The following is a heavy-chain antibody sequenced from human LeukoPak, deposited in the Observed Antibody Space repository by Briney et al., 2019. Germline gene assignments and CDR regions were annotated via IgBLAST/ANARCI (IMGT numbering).Heavy chain of an antibody. CDR2: IYYTGTT. J-gene: IGHJ5*02. CDR3: ARHSKIVLATGWFDP. D-gene: IGHD3-16*02. Sequence: SETLSLTCSVSSDSLTTSFYFWGWVRQPPRKALEWIGSIYYTGTTYYNPSLKNRVIISEDTSKNQFYLQMTSVTAADTALYFCARHSKIVLATGWFDPWGQGVLVTVSS. CDR1: SDSLTTSFYF. V-gene: IGHV4-39*01.